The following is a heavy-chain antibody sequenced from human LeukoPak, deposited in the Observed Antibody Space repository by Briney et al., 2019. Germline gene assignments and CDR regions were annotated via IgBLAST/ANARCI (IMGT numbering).Heavy chain of an antibody. J-gene: IGHJ6*03. CDR2: IYYSGST. V-gene: IGHV4-39*01. Sequence: SETLSLTCTVPGGSLSSSRYYWGWIRQPPGKGLEWIVCIYYSGSTYYNPSLKSRVTISVDTSKNQFSLKLSSVTAADTAVYYCARHAPSYSSSWYAYYYYYYYMDVWGKGTTVTISS. D-gene: IGHD6-13*01. CDR3: ARHAPSYSSSWYAYYYYYYYMDV. CDR1: GGSLSSSRYY.